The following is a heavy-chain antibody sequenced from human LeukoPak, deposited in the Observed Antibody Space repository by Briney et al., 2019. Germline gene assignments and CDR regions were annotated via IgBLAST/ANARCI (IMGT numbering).Heavy chain of an antibody. J-gene: IGHJ4*02. CDR3: AKDAHYDSSGYYFDY. CDR2: IWYDGSNK. V-gene: IGHV3-33*06. CDR1: GFTFSSYG. D-gene: IGHD3-22*01. Sequence: GGSLRLSCAASGFTFSSYGVHWVRQAPGKGLEWVAVIWYDGSNKYYADSVKGRSTISRDNSKNTLYLQMNSLRAEDTAVYYCAKDAHYDSSGYYFDYWGQGTLVTVSS.